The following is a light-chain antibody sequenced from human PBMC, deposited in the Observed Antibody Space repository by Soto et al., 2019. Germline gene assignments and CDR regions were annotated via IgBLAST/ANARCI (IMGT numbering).Light chain of an antibody. Sequence: DIQMTQSPSSLSASVENRVTITCRGSQSISTYLNWYQKKPGKAPNLLIYDASRLQSGVPSRFSGSGGGTAFTLSISSVQPEDFATYFCQQSYMDPITFGQGTQLEI. J-gene: IGKJ5*01. CDR1: QSISTY. CDR2: DAS. CDR3: QQSYMDPIT. V-gene: IGKV1-39*01.